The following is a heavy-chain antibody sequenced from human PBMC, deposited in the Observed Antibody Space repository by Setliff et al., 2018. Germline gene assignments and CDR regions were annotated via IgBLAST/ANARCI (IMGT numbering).Heavy chain of an antibody. CDR1: GYTFTSYG. V-gene: IGHV1-18*01. CDR2: ISAYNGNT. CDR3: ARDLVGYCSGGSCYDWDY. J-gene: IGHJ4*02. Sequence: ASVKVSCKASGYTFTSYGISWVRQPPGQGLEWMGWISAYNGNTNYAQKLQGRVTMTTDTSTSTAYMGLRSLRSDDTAVYYCARDLVGYCSGGSCYDWDYWGQG. D-gene: IGHD2-15*01.